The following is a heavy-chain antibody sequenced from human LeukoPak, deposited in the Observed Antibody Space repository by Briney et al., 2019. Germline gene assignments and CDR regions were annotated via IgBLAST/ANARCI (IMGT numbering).Heavy chain of an antibody. V-gene: IGHV3-73*01. J-gene: IGHJ2*01. Sequence: GGSLRLSCAASAFTFSDSTMHWVRQASGKGLEWVGRIRSKANDYATGYAASVKGRFTISRDDSKNTAYLQMNSLKTEDTAVYYCARSEGHWYFDLWGRGTLVTVSS. CDR1: AFTFSDST. CDR3: ARSEGHWYFDL. CDR2: IRSKANDYAT.